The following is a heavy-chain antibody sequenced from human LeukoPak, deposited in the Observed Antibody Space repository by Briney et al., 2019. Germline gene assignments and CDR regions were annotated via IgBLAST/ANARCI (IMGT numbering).Heavy chain of an antibody. V-gene: IGHV3-53*01. J-gene: IGHJ4*02. CDR2: IYSGGTT. Sequence: GGSLRLSCAASGLTVNSNYMNWVRQAPGKGLQWVSVIYSGGTTYYADSVKGRFTISRDNSKNTLYLQMDSLRAEDTAVYYCAKLVYSNGWSGFDYWGQGTLVTVSS. D-gene: IGHD6-13*01. CDR3: AKLVYSNGWSGFDY. CDR1: GLTVNSNY.